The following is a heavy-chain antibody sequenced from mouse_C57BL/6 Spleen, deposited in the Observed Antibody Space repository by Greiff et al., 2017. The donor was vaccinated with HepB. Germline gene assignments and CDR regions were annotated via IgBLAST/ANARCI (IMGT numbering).Heavy chain of an antibody. J-gene: IGHJ3*01. D-gene: IGHD2-1*01. V-gene: IGHV7-1*01. Sequence: EVKLMESGGGLVQSGRSLRLSCATSGFTFSDFYMEWVRQAPGKGLEWIAASRNKANDYTTEYSASVKGRFIVSRDTSQSILYLQMNALRAEDTAIYYCARDDYGNRAWFAYWGQGTLVTVSA. CDR3: ARDDYGNRAWFAY. CDR1: GFTFSDFY. CDR2: SRNKANDYTT.